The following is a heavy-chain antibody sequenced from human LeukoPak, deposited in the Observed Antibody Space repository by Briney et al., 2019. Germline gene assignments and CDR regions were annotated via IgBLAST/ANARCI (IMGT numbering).Heavy chain of an antibody. D-gene: IGHD2-2*01. Sequence: SETLSLTCAVSGGSISSYYWSWIRQPAGKGLEWIGRIYTSGSTNYNPSLKSRVTMSVDTSKNQFSLKLSSVTAADTAVYYCARDYRSGYQLLYSFDYWGQGTLVTVSS. CDR1: GGSISSYY. J-gene: IGHJ4*02. CDR2: IYTSGST. CDR3: ARDYRSGYQLLYSFDY. V-gene: IGHV4-4*07.